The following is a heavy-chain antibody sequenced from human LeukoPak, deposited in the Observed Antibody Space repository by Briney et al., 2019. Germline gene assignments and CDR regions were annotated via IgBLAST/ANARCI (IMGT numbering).Heavy chain of an antibody. CDR1: AGPIRSDNYY. J-gene: IGHJ4*02. Sequence: SETLSLTCSVSAGPIRSDNYYWSWIRQFPGKGLEWIGYIYYSGSTYYNPSLKSRVTISLDTSKSHFSLNLNSVTAADTAIYYCARLYGSGSNYLDYWGQGTLVTVSS. V-gene: IGHV4-31*03. CDR3: ARLYGSGSNYLDY. D-gene: IGHD3-10*01. CDR2: IYYSGST.